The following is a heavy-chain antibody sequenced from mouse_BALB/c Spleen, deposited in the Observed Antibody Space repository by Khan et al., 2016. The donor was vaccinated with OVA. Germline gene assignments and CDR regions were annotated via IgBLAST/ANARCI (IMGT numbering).Heavy chain of an antibody. Sequence: QVQLKESGPGLVAPSQSLSITCTVSGFSLTNYGVHWVRQPPGKGLEWLGIIWAGGSTNYNSALMSRLSISKDNSRSQVFLKMNSLQTDDTAMYFCARNRESDYSDYWGQGTTPTVSS. J-gene: IGHJ2*01. CDR3: ARNRESDYSDY. CDR2: IWAGGST. V-gene: IGHV2-9*02. CDR1: GFSLTNYG.